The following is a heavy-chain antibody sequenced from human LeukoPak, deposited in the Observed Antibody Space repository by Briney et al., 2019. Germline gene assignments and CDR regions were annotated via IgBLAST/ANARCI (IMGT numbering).Heavy chain of an antibody. CDR3: ARKSRGSYSHTDWFDP. J-gene: IGHJ5*02. CDR2: ISAYNGNT. Sequence: GASVKVSCKASGYTFTSYGISWVRQAPGQGLEWMGWISAYNGNTNYAQKLQGRVTVTTDTSTSTAYMELRSLRSDDTAVYYCARKSRGSYSHTDWFDPWGQGTLVTVSS. CDR1: GYTFTSYG. V-gene: IGHV1-18*01. D-gene: IGHD1-26*01.